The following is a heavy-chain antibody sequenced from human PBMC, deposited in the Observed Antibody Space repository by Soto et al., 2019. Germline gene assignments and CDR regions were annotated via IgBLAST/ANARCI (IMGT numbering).Heavy chain of an antibody. CDR2: IRSSGNTK. J-gene: IGHJ4*02. V-gene: IGHV3-11*01. D-gene: IGHD5-18*01. Sequence: QVQLVESGGGLVKPGGSLRLSCAASGFTFSDYYMSWIRQAPGKGLEWVSYIRSSGNTKYYADFVKGRFTISRDNAKNSLYLQMNSLRAEDTAVYYCARRGAWIQLHYFDYWGQGTLVTVSS. CDR3: ARRGAWIQLHYFDY. CDR1: GFTFSDYY.